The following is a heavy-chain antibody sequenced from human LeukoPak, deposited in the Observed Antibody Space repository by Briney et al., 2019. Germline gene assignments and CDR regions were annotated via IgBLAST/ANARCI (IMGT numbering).Heavy chain of an antibody. CDR3: ATAPIFGVVISDY. CDR1: GFTLSSYN. V-gene: IGHV3-23*01. J-gene: IGHJ4*02. Sequence: GGSLRLSCAASGFTLSSYNMKWVRQAPGKGLEWVSAISGSGGSTYYADSVKGRFTISRDNSKNTLYLQMNSLRAEDTAVYYCATAPIFGVVISDYWGXGTLVTVSS. D-gene: IGHD3-3*01. CDR2: ISGSGGST.